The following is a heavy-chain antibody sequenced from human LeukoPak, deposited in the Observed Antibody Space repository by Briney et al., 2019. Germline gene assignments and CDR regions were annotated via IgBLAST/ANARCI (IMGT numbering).Heavy chain of an antibody. V-gene: IGHV3-30*02. D-gene: IGHD3-9*01. Sequence: SGGSLRLSCAASGFTFSSYGMHWVRQAPGKGLEWVAFIRYDGSNKYYADSVKGRFTISRDKSKNTLYLQMNSLRADDTAVYYCAKGSLRYFDWLLNDDWGQGTLVTVSS. CDR3: AKGSLRYFDWLLNDD. J-gene: IGHJ4*02. CDR1: GFTFSSYG. CDR2: IRYDGSNK.